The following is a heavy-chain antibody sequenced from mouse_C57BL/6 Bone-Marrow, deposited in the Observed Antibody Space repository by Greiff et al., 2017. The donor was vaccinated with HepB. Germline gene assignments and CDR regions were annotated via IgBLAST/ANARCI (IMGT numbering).Heavy chain of an antibody. CDR2: INPYNGGT. CDR1: GYTFTDYY. Sequence: VQLQQSGPVLVKPGASVKMSCKASGYTFTDYYMNWVKQSHGKSLEWIGVINPYNGGTSYNQKFKGKATLTVDKSSSTAYMKLNSLTSEDSAVYYCARGGYDYDGGFAYWGQGTLVTVSA. CDR3: ARGGYDYDGGFAY. J-gene: IGHJ3*01. D-gene: IGHD2-4*01. V-gene: IGHV1-19*01.